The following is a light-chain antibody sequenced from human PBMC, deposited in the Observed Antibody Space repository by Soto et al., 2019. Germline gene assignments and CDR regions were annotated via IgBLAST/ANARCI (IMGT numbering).Light chain of an antibody. V-gene: IGKV4-1*01. J-gene: IGKJ3*01. Sequence: DIVMTQSPDSLAVSLGERATINCKSSQSVLYSSNNKNSLAWYQQKPGQPPKLLIYWASTRESGVPDRFSGSGSGTDFTLTISSLHAEDVAVYSCQHRWTFGPGTKVNIK. CDR2: WAS. CDR1: QSVLYSSNNKNS. CDR3: QHRWT.